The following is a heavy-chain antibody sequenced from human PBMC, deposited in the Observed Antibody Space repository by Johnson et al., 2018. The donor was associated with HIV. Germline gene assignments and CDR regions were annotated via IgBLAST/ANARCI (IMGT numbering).Heavy chain of an antibody. D-gene: IGHD1-14*01. CDR1: GFTVSSNY. CDR3: ARDQGELRRTHAFDI. V-gene: IGHV3-66*03. Sequence: EVQLVESGGGLIQPGGSLRLSCAASGFTVSSNYMSWVRQAPGKGLEWVLVIYSGGSTYYADSVKGRFTISRDNAMNSVYLQMNSLRHEDTAVYYCARDQGELRRTHAFDIWGQGTMVTVSS. CDR2: IYSGGST. J-gene: IGHJ3*02.